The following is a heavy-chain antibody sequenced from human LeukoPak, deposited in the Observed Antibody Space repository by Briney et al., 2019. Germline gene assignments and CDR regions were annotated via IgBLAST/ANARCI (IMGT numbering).Heavy chain of an antibody. CDR1: GFTFSTFA. V-gene: IGHV3-23*01. Sequence: GVLRLSCAASGFTFSTFAMIWVRQPPGKGLEWVSSIFPSGGEIHYADSVKGRFTISRDNSKNTLYLQMNSLRAEDTAVYYCARGRYYYYYYYMDVWGKGTTVTISS. CDR2: IFPSGGEI. D-gene: IGHD1-1*01. J-gene: IGHJ6*03. CDR3: ARGRYYYYYYYMDV.